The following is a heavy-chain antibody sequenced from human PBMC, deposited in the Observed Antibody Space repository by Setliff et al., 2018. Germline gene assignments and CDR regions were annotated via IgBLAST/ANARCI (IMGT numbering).Heavy chain of an antibody. V-gene: IGHV4-34*01. CDR3: ARLPRTVTHFDY. Sequence: SETLSLTCAVYGGSFNVYFWSWIRQPPGKGLEWIGEISHSGSTNYKPSLKSRLTMSVDTSKNQLSLKLDSLTAADTAVYFCARLPRTVTHFDYWGQGALVTVSS. D-gene: IGHD4-17*01. CDR2: ISHSGST. J-gene: IGHJ4*02. CDR1: GGSFNVYF.